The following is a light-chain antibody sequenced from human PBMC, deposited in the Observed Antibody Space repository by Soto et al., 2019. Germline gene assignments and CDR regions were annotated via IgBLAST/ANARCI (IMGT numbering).Light chain of an antibody. Sequence: DIVLTQFSLSLPVTPGEPASISCRSSQSLLHSDGYNYLDWYLQKPGQSPHPLIYSASYRASGVPDRFSGSGPGTDFTLKISRVEAEDVGIYYCMQALQTPVTFGGGTKVEIK. CDR3: MQALQTPVT. CDR2: SAS. J-gene: IGKJ4*01. CDR1: QSLLHSDGYNY. V-gene: IGKV2-28*01.